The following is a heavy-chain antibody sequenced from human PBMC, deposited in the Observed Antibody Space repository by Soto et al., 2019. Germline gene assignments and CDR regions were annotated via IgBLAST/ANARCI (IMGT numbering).Heavy chain of an antibody. Sequence: ASVKVSCKASGYTFTGYYMHWVRQAPGQGLEWMGWINPNSGGTNYAQKFQGWVTMTRDTSISTAYMELSRLRSDDTAVYYCARVRAFDSSGWNFDYWGQGTLVTVS. CDR2: INPNSGGT. CDR3: ARVRAFDSSGWNFDY. J-gene: IGHJ4*02. V-gene: IGHV1-2*04. CDR1: GYTFTGYY. D-gene: IGHD6-19*01.